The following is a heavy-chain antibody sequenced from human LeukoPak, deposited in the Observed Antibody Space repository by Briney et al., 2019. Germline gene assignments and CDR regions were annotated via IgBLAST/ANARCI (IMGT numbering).Heavy chain of an antibody. CDR3: ARARIDY. J-gene: IGHJ4*02. D-gene: IGHD1-14*01. Sequence: GGSPSLSCAASGFTLSTYVMTWVRQAPGKGLEWVANIKDDGSEKYSVDSVKGRFTISRDNAKNLLYLQMSSLRAEDTAVYYCARARIDYWGQGTLVTVSS. CDR2: IKDDGSEK. CDR1: GFTLSTYV. V-gene: IGHV3-7*04.